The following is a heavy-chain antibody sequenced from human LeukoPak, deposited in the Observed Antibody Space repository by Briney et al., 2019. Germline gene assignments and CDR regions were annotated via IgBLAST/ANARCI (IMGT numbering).Heavy chain of an antibody. CDR2: INPTVGDT. CDR3: ARYGFSSSWQGGWHAFDI. D-gene: IGHD6-13*01. CDR1: GYTLTSYY. J-gene: IGHJ3*02. Sequence: GASVKVSCKASGYTLTSYYMHWVRQAPGQGLEWMGIINPTVGDTIYARKFQGRVTMTRDMSTSTVYMELSSLRSADTAVYYCARYGFSSSWQGGWHAFDIWGQGTMVTVSS. V-gene: IGHV1-46*01.